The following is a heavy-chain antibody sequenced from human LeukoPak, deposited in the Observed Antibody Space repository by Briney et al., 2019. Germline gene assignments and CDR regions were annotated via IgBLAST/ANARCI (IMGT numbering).Heavy chain of an antibody. CDR2: ISYDGSNK. D-gene: IGHD2/OR15-2a*01. CDR3: AKAFGGVYYYMDV. J-gene: IGHJ6*03. Sequence: GGSLRLSCAASGFTFSSYGMHWVRQAPGKGLEWVAVISYDGSNKYYADSVKGRFTISRDNSKNTLYLQMNSLRAEDTAVYYCAKAFGGVYYYMDVWGKGTTVTVSS. CDR1: GFTFSSYG. V-gene: IGHV3-30*18.